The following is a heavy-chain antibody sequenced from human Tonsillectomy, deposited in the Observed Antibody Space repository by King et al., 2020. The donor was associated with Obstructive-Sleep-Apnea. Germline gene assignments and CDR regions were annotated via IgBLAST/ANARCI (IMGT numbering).Heavy chain of an antibody. J-gene: IGHJ4*02. CDR1: GFTFSSYS. Sequence: VQLVESGGGLVQPGGSLRLSCAASGFTFSSYSMNWVRQAPGKGLEWVSYISSSVSTIYYANPVKGRLTISRDNAKNSLYLQMNSLRAEDTAVYYCAPRGDYFDYWGQGTLVTVSS. CDR2: ISSSVSTI. V-gene: IGHV3-48*04. D-gene: IGHD3-10*01. CDR3: APRGDYFDY.